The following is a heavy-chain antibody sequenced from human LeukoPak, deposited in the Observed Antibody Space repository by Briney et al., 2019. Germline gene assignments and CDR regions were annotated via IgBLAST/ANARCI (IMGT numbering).Heavy chain of an antibody. J-gene: IGHJ5*02. CDR3: ARGGGGYNS. Sequence: SETLSLTCTVSGGSISSYYWSWIRQPPGKGLEWIGYIYYSGSTNYNPSLKSRVTISVDTSKNQFSLKLSSVTAADTAVYYCARGGGGYNSWGQGTLVTVSS. CDR2: IYYSGST. V-gene: IGHV4-59*12. CDR1: GGSISSYY. D-gene: IGHD5-24*01.